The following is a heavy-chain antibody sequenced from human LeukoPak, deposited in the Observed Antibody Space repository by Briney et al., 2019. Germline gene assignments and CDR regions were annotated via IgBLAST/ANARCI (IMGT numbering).Heavy chain of an antibody. CDR3: AKERQTTTAFDS. D-gene: IGHD4-17*01. Sequence: GGSLRLSCAASAFTFNTNPMAWVRQAPGKGLEWVSLISDSGGRTYYADSVKGRFTISRDNSKNTLFLQMSSLGVEDTAIYYCAKERQTTTAFDSWGQGTLVTVSS. J-gene: IGHJ4*02. CDR2: ISDSGGRT. CDR1: AFTFNTNP. V-gene: IGHV3-23*01.